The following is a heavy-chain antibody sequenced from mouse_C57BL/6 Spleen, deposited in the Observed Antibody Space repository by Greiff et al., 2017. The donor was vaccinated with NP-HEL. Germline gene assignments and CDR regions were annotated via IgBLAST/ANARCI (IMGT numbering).Heavy chain of an antibody. V-gene: IGHV1-50*01. CDR1: GYTFTSYW. J-gene: IGHJ2*01. CDR2: IEPSDSYT. Sequence: QVQLQQPGAELVKPGASVKLSCKASGYTFTSYWMQWVKQRPGQGLEWIGEIEPSDSYTNYNPKFKGKATLSEDTSTSTAYMPLSSLTSEDSAVYYCARRAVVSFDYWGQGTTLTVSS. D-gene: IGHD1-1*01. CDR3: ARRAVVSFDY.